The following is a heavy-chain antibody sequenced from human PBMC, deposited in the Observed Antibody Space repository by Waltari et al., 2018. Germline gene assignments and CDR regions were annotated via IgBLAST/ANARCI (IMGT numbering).Heavy chain of an antibody. V-gene: IGHV3-48*01. CDR1: GFTFSSYS. CDR2: ISSSSSTI. Sequence: EVQLVESGGGLVQPGGSLRLSCAASGFTFSSYSMNWVRQAPGKGLEWVSYISSSSSTIYYADSVKGRFTISRDNAKNSLYLQMNSLRAEDTAVYYCARDPPSRAFDIWGQGTMVTVSS. J-gene: IGHJ3*02. CDR3: ARDPPSRAFDI.